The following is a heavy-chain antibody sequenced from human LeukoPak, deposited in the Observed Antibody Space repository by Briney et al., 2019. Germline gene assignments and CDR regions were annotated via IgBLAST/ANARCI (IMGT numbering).Heavy chain of an antibody. J-gene: IGHJ4*02. CDR3: ATSTDIVAISDY. V-gene: IGHV1-46*01. Sequence: ASLKVSCKASGYTFTSYCMHWVRHVTGYGLEWMGIINPSGGSTSYAQKFRGRVTMTRDTSTSTVYMELSSLRSEDTAVYYCATSTDIVAISDYWGQGTLVTVSS. CDR1: GYTFTSYC. D-gene: IGHD5-12*01. CDR2: INPSGGST.